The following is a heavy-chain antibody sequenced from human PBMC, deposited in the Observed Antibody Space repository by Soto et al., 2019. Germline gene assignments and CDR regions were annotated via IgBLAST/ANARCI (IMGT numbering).Heavy chain of an antibody. D-gene: IGHD6-25*01. V-gene: IGHV3-7*01. CDR3: ARDIPSGRSNFDY. Sequence: GGSLRLSCAASGFTFRNYGMNWVRQAPGKGLEWVANIKEDGSQKNYVDSVKGRFTISRDNAENSLFLQMNSLGADDTAMYYCARDIPSGRSNFDYWGQGTLVTVSS. CDR2: IKEDGSQK. J-gene: IGHJ4*02. CDR1: GFTFRNYG.